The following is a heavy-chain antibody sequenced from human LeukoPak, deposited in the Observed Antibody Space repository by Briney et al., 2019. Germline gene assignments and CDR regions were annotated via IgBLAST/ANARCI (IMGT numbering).Heavy chain of an antibody. CDR1: GGSISSYY. CDR2: VYSSGNT. D-gene: IGHD3-9*01. CDR3: VRDRKLTY. V-gene: IGHV4-4*08. J-gene: IGHJ4*02. Sequence: SETLSLTCTVSGGSISSYYWSWIRQPPGKGLEWIGYVYSSGNTNYSPSLKGRAIISADTSKNQFSLKLTSVTAADTAVYYCVRDRKLTYWGQGILVTVSS.